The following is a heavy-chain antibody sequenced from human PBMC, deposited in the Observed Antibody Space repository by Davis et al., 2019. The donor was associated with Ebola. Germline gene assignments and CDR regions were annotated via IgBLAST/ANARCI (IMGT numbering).Heavy chain of an antibody. D-gene: IGHD6-19*01. J-gene: IGHJ5*02. V-gene: IGHV3-30*02. CDR2: IRFDGNNR. Sequence: GGSLRLSCATSGFSLSNYGMHWVRQAAGKGLEWVAFIRFDGNNRYYADSVKGRFTVSRDNSKNTVYLQMNSLRGEDTAVYFCARSWGDGHRYNSALGSWGQGTRVFVSS. CDR3: ARSWGDGHRYNSALGS. CDR1: GFSLSNYG.